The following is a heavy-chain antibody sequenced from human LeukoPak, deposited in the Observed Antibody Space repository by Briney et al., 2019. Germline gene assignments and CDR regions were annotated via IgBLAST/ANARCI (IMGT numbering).Heavy chain of an antibody. Sequence: KTSETLSLTCTVSGGSIGSYYWSWIRQPPGKGLEWTGYIHYSGSTNHNPSLKSRVTISIDTSKNQISLRLTSVTAADTAVYYCAGYGNYWDWYFDLWGRGTLVTVSS. V-gene: IGHV4-59*01. D-gene: IGHD4-11*01. CDR3: AGYGNYWDWYFDL. J-gene: IGHJ2*01. CDR2: IHYSGST. CDR1: GGSIGSYY.